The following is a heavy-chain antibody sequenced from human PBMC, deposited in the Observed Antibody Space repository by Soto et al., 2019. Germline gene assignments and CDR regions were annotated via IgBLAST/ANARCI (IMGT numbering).Heavy chain of an antibody. Sequence: GGSVRLSCAASGFTFSSYAMHWVRQAPGKGLEWVAVISYDGSNKYYADSVKGRFTISRDNSKNTLYQQMNSLRAEDTAVYYCARSGIVVVPYYFDYWGQGTLVTVSS. D-gene: IGHD3-22*01. CDR2: ISYDGSNK. CDR1: GFTFSSYA. CDR3: ARSGIVVVPYYFDY. V-gene: IGHV3-30-3*01. J-gene: IGHJ4*02.